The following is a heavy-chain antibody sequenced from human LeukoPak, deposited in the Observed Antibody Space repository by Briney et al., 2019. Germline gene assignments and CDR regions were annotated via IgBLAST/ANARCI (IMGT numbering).Heavy chain of an antibody. J-gene: IGHJ4*02. D-gene: IGHD6-13*01. CDR2: IIPIFGTA. Sequence: ASVKVSCKASGGTFSSYAISWVRQAPGQGLEWMGGIIPIFGTANYAQKFQGRVTITADESTSTAYMELSSLRSEDTAVYYCARMLSRAAADTNFDYWGQGTLVTVSS. V-gene: IGHV1-69*13. CDR1: GGTFSSYA. CDR3: ARMLSRAAADTNFDY.